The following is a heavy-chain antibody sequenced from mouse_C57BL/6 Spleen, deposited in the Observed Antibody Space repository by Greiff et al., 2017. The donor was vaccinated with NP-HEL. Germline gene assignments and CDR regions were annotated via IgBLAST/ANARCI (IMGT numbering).Heavy chain of an antibody. D-gene: IGHD2-4*01. CDR1: GYTFTSYW. Sequence: VQLQQSGTVLARPGASVKMSCKTSGYTFTSYWMHWVKQRPGQGLERIGAIYPGNSDTSYNQKFKGKAKLTAVTSASNAYMELSSLTNEDSAVYYCTRRDDYDYFDNWGQGTTLTVSS. J-gene: IGHJ2*01. CDR2: IYPGNSDT. CDR3: TRRDDYDYFDN. V-gene: IGHV1-5*01.